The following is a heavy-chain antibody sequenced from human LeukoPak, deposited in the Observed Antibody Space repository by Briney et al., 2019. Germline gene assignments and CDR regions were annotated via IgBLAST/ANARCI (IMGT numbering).Heavy chain of an antibody. D-gene: IGHD3-10*02. V-gene: IGHV4-59*01. Sequence: TSETLSLTCTVSGGSISSYYWSWIRQPPGKGLEWIGYIYYSGSTNYNPSLKSRVTISVDTSKNQFSLKLSSVTAADTAVYYCAKASAVRGYYYYGMDVWGQGTTVTVSS. CDR3: AKASAVRGYYYYGMDV. CDR2: IYYSGST. J-gene: IGHJ6*02. CDR1: GGSISSYY.